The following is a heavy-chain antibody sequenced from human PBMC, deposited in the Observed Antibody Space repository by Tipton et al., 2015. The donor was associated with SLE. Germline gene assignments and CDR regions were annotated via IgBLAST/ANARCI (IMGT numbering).Heavy chain of an antibody. V-gene: IGHV3-64D*06. D-gene: IGHD3-22*01. CDR1: GFIFSTYA. CDR2: ISSNAGST. J-gene: IGHJ4*02. CDR3: ARHRGAPFYYYDSSGYLS. Sequence: VQLVQSGGGFVQPGGSLRLSCSASGFIFSTYAMHWVRQAPGKGLEYVSAISSNAGSTYYVDSVKGRFTISRDNSKNTLYLQMSSLRAEDTAVYYCARHRGAPFYYYDSSGYLSRGQGTLVTVSS.